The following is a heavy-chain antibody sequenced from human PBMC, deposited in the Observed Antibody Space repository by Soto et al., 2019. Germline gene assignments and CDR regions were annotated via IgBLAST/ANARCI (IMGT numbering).Heavy chain of an antibody. CDR2: IIPILGIA. CDR3: SSIARPDLFDY. V-gene: IGHV1-69*02. D-gene: IGHD2-15*01. CDR1: GGTFSSYT. J-gene: IGHJ4*02. Sequence: QVQLVQSGAEVKKPGSSVKVSCKASGGTFSSYTISWVRQAPGQGLEWMGRIIPILGIANYAQKFQGRVTINADKTTNTAYMELSSLRAEDTSVYYWSSIARPDLFDYWGQGTLVTVSS.